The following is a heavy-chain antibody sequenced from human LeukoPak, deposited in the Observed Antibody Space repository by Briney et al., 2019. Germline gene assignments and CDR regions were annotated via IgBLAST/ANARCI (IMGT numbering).Heavy chain of an antibody. Sequence: SGTLSLTCAVSGGSISSSNWWSWVRPPPGKGLEWIGEIYHSGSTNYNPSLKSRVTISVDKSKSQFSLKLSSVTAADTAVYYCARVTGMVRGRWFDPWGQGTLVTVSS. CDR3: ARVTGMVRGRWFDP. V-gene: IGHV4-4*02. J-gene: IGHJ5*02. CDR2: IYHSGST. CDR1: GGSISSSNW. D-gene: IGHD3-10*01.